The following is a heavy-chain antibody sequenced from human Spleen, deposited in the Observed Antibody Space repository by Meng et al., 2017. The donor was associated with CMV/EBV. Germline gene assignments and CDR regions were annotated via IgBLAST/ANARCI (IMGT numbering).Heavy chain of an antibody. V-gene: IGHV4-34*01. CDR1: GGSFSGYY. Sequence: QVQLQPWGAGLLKPSETLSLTCAVYGGSFSGYYWSWIRQPPGKGLEWIGEINHSGSTNYNPSLKSRVTISVDTSKNQFSLKLSSVTAADTAVYYCARVLVGAIDYWGQGTLVTVSS. CDR2: INHSGST. J-gene: IGHJ4*02. D-gene: IGHD1-26*01. CDR3: ARVLVGAIDY.